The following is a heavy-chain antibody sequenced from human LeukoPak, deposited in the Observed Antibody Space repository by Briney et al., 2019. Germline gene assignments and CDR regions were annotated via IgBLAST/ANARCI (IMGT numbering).Heavy chain of an antibody. J-gene: IGHJ4*02. CDR2: IYHSGST. Sequence: SEALSLTCTVSGYSISSGYYWGWIRQPPGKGLEWIGSIYHSGSTYYNPSLKSRVTISVDTSKNQFSLKLSSVTAADTAVYYCARVTGYSSSFFDYWGQGTLVTVSS. CDR1: GYSISSGYY. CDR3: ARVTGYSSSFFDY. V-gene: IGHV4-38-2*02. D-gene: IGHD6-13*01.